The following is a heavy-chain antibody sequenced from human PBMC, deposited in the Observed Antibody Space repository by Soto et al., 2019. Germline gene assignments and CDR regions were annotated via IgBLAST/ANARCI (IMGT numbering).Heavy chain of an antibody. CDR3: ARAQCSSTTCYVDY. D-gene: IGHD2-2*01. V-gene: IGHV4-34*01. Sequence: QMQLQQWGAGLLKPSETLSLTCAVYGGSFNGYYCTWIRQPPGKGLERIGEIHHSGSTNYNPSLKSRVTISVDTSKNQFSLRLSSVTAADTAVYYCARAQCSSTTCYVDYWGQGTLATVS. CDR1: GGSFNGYY. J-gene: IGHJ4*02. CDR2: IHHSGST.